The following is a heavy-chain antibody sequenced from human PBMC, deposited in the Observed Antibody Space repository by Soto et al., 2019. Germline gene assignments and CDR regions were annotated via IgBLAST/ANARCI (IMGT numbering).Heavy chain of an antibody. CDR2: ISGSGGST. CDR3: AKEAPSSGWYRSYFAY. CDR1: GVTFSSYA. Sequence: GGLLRLSRAAAGVTFSSYAMSWVRQAPGKGLEWVSAISGSGGSTYYADSVKGRFTISRDNSKNTLYLQMNSLRAEDTAVYYCAKEAPSSGWYRSYFAYWGQGTLVTVSS. V-gene: IGHV3-23*01. J-gene: IGHJ4*02. D-gene: IGHD6-19*01.